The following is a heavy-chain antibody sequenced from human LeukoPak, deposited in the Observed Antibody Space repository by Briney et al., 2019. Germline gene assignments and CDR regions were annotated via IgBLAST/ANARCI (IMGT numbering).Heavy chain of an antibody. Sequence: QPGGSLRLSCAASGFTFSSYAMHWVRQAPGKGLEWVAVISYDGSNKYYADSVKGRFTISRDNSKNTLYLQMNSLRAEDTAVFYCAALRWLPLKSDYWGQGTLVNVSS. V-gene: IGHV3-30*01. J-gene: IGHJ4*02. CDR3: AALRWLPLKSDY. CDR1: GFTFSSYA. D-gene: IGHD5-24*01. CDR2: ISYDGSNK.